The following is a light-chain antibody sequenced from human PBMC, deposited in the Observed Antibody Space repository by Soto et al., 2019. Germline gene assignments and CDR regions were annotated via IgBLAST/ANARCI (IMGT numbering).Light chain of an antibody. V-gene: IGKV3-20*01. Sequence: EIVLTQSPATLSSFPGDRVTLSCRASRSVSSSYLAWYQQKPGQAPRLLIYGASSRATGIPDRFSGSESGTDFTLTISRLEPEDFAVYYCQQYGSSPWTFGQGTKVDIK. J-gene: IGKJ1*01. CDR3: QQYGSSPWT. CDR1: RSVSSSY. CDR2: GAS.